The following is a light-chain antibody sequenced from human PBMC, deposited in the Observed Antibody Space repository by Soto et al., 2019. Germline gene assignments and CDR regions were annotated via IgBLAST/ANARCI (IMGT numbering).Light chain of an antibody. CDR1: SSDVGGYNY. Sequence: QSALTQPASVSGSPGQSITISCTGTSSDVGGYNYASWYQQHPGKAPKLMIYDVSSRPSGVSNRFPGAKSGNTASLTISGLQTEDEADYYCSSYTSSSTPYVFGTGTKVTVL. J-gene: IGLJ1*01. V-gene: IGLV2-14*01. CDR2: DVS. CDR3: SSYTSSSTPYV.